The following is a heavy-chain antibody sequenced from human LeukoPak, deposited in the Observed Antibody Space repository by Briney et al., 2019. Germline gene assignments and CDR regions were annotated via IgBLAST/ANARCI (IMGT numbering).Heavy chain of an antibody. CDR1: GGSISSYY. Sequence: SETLSLTCTVSGGSISSYYWSWIRQPPGKGLEWVGYIPYSGSTTYNPSLESRATISADTSKNQFFLRLSSVAAADTAVYYCARRARLGSDYGDYFDYWGQGTLVTVSP. V-gene: IGHV4-59*08. CDR3: ARRARLGSDYGDYFDY. CDR2: IPYSGST. D-gene: IGHD4-17*01. J-gene: IGHJ4*02.